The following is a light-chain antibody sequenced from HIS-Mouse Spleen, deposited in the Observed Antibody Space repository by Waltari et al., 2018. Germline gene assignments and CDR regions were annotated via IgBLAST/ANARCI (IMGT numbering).Light chain of an antibody. Sequence: QSALTQPASVSGSPGQSITISCTATSSAVGGYNHVSWYQQHPGKAPKLMIYEVSNRPSGVSNRFSGSKSGNTASLTIYGLQAEDEADYYCSSYTSSSTVVFGGGTKLTVL. CDR3: SSYTSSSTVV. CDR2: EVS. CDR1: SSAVGGYNH. V-gene: IGLV2-14*01. J-gene: IGLJ2*01.